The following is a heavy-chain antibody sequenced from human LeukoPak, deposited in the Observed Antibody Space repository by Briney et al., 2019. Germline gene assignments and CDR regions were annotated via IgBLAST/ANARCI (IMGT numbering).Heavy chain of an antibody. CDR2: IYHSGST. Sequence: PSETLSLTCAVSGGPISRSNWWRWLRQPPGKGLEGIGEIYHSGSTNYNPSLKSRVTISVDKSKNQFSLKLSSVTAADTAVYYCARYGLGDSGSFDHWGQGTLVTVSS. D-gene: IGHD3-16*01. J-gene: IGHJ5*02. V-gene: IGHV4-4*02. CDR1: GGPISRSNW. CDR3: ARYGLGDSGSFDH.